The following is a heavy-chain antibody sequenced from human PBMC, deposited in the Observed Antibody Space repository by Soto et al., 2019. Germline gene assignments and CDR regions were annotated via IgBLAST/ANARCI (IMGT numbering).Heavy chain of an antibody. CDR1: GFTFSRYG. D-gene: IGHD6-19*01. Sequence: GGSLRLSCAASGFTFSRYGMHWVRQAPGKGLEWVAVISYDGSNKYYADSVKGRFTISRDNSKNTLYLQMNSLRAEDTAVYYCAKYEYDTVAGGAFDIWGKGTMVTVSS. CDR2: ISYDGSNK. J-gene: IGHJ3*02. V-gene: IGHV3-30*18. CDR3: AKYEYDTVAGGAFDI.